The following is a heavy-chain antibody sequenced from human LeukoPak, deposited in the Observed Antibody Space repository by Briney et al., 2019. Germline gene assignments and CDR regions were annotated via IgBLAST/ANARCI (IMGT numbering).Heavy chain of an antibody. J-gene: IGHJ4*02. CDR3: AIMEMDPAMVTNYFDY. CDR1: GYSFTSNY. D-gene: IGHD5-18*01. Sequence: ASVKVSCKASGYSFTSNYIHWVRQAPGQGLEWMGVIHPSGGGTNYAPKFQGRVTMTRDTSTTTAFMELSSLTSEDTAIYYCAIMEMDPAMVTNYFDYWGQGTLVTVSS. CDR2: IHPSGGGT. V-gene: IGHV1-46*01.